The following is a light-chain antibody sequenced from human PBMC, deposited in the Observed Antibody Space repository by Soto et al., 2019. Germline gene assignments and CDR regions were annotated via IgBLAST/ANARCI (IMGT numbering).Light chain of an antibody. V-gene: IGKV1-39*01. CDR1: QSISTY. J-gene: IGKJ4*01. CDR2: AAS. Sequence: DIQMTQSPSSLSASVGDRVTIPCRASQSISTYLNWYQQKPGKAPKLLISAASNLESGVPSRCSGSGSGTDFALAISSLQPEDFATYYCQQSYNTPLTFGGGTKVEIK. CDR3: QQSYNTPLT.